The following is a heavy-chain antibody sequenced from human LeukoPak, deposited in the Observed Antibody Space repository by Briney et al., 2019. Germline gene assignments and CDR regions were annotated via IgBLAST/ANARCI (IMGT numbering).Heavy chain of an antibody. CDR2: INPSGGTT. V-gene: IGHV1-46*01. Sequence: GASVKVSCKASGYIFTSYAMHWVRRAPGQGLEWMGIINPSGGTTNYAQKFQGRVTMTRDTSTSTVYMDLSSLRSEDTAVYYCARDQRANYYGSGYYFDYWGQGTLVTVSS. CDR1: GYIFTSYA. CDR3: ARDQRANYYGSGYYFDY. D-gene: IGHD3-10*01. J-gene: IGHJ4*02.